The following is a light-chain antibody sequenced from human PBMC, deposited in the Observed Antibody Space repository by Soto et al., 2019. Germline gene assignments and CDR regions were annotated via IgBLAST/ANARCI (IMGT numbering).Light chain of an antibody. J-gene: IGKJ1*01. Sequence: EIVMTQSPATLSVSPGERATLSCRASQSVSSNLAWYQQKSGQAPRLLIYGASTRATGIPARFSGSGSGTEFTLTISSLQSEDFAVDYCQQYNNWPPWTFGQGTKVEIK. V-gene: IGKV3-15*01. CDR3: QQYNNWPPWT. CDR1: QSVSSN. CDR2: GAS.